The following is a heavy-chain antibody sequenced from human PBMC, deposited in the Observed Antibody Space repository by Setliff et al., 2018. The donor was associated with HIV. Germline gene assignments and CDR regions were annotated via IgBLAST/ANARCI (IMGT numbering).Heavy chain of an antibody. V-gene: IGHV4-61*02. Sequence: SETLSLTCTVSGDSISSGSYYWRWIRQPAGKGLEWIGRVYSSGSTNYNPPLKSRLTISVDTSKRQFSLNVSSVTAADTAVYFCARGIGLRPSDAWGQGTLVTVSS. CDR3: ARGIGLRPSDA. D-gene: IGHD4-17*01. CDR1: GDSISSGSYY. CDR2: VYSSGST. J-gene: IGHJ5*02.